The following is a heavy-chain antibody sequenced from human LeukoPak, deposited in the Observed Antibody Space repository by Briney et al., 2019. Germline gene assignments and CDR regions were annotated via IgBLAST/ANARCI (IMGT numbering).Heavy chain of an antibody. CDR3: AKDFRGYCSRSRCPAYWFDP. D-gene: IGHD2-2*01. Sequence: GGSLRLSWAASGFTFGSYGIHWVRQAPGKGLEWVGFIRYEGSNKYYADSVKGLFTICTHNPKNTPYRQVNSLRAKHTGMYDCAKDFRGYCSRSRCPAYWFDPWRQATMVSV. V-gene: IGHV3-30*02. J-gene: IGHJ5*02. CDR1: GFTFGSYG. CDR2: IRYEGSNK.